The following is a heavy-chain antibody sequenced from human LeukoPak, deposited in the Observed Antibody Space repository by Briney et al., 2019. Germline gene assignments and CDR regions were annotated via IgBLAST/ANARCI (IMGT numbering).Heavy chain of an antibody. V-gene: IGHV3-30*02. Sequence: GGSLRLSCAASGFTFSSYGMHWVRQAPGKGLEWVAFIRYDGSNKYYADSVKGRFTISRDNSKNTLYLQMNSLRAEDTAVYYCAKVRPYDILTGYYQPFDYWGQGTLVTVSS. J-gene: IGHJ4*02. CDR1: GFTFSSYG. D-gene: IGHD3-9*01. CDR2: IRYDGSNK. CDR3: AKVRPYDILTGYYQPFDY.